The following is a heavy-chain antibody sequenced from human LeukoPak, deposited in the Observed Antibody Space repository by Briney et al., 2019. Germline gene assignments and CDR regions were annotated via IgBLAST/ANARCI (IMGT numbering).Heavy chain of an antibody. CDR2: IKGDGIST. CDR3: AKDHYWSIDY. J-gene: IGHJ4*02. CDR1: GFDFSSDW. V-gene: IGHV3-74*01. Sequence: GGSLRLSCAASGFDFSSDWMHWVRHAPGQGLVWVSRIKGDGISTNYADSVKGRFTISRDIAKNTLYLQMNRLRAEDTGVYYCAKDHYWSIDYWGRGTLVTVSS. D-gene: IGHD3-3*01.